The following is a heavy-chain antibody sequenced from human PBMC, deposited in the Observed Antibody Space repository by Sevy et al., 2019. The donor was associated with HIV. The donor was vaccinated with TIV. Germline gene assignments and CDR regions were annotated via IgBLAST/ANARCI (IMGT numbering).Heavy chain of an antibody. CDR1: GFTFSSYS. D-gene: IGHD2-8*01. V-gene: IGHV3-48*04. CDR3: TRNGGAFDNGFDP. J-gene: IGHJ5*02. Sequence: GGSLKLSCAASGFTFSSYSMDWVRQAPGKGLEWVSKISSSGSSIYYADSVKGRFTISRDNAKNSLNLQMNSQRAEDTAVYYCTRNGGAFDNGFDPWGQGTLVTVSS. CDR2: ISSSGSSI.